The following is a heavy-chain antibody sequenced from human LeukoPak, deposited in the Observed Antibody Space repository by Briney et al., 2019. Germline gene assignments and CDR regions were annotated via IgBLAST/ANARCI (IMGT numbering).Heavy chain of an antibody. J-gene: IGHJ4*02. Sequence: GGSLKLSCAASGFTFSGSAMHWVRQASGKGLEWVGRIRSKANSYATAYAASVKGRFTTSRDDSKNTAYLQMNSLKTEDTAVYYCTRLVGATDFDYWGQGTLVTVSS. CDR2: IRSKANSYAT. D-gene: IGHD1-26*01. CDR3: TRLVGATDFDY. CDR1: GFTFSGSA. V-gene: IGHV3-73*01.